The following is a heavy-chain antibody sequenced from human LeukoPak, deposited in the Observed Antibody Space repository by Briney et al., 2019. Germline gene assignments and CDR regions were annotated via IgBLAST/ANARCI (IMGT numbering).Heavy chain of an antibody. CDR3: ARAVSGTLGGAFDI. Sequence: ASVKVSCKASGYTFIDYFVHWMRQTPGQGLEWLGWINPNSGVTRYAHKFQGRVTLTRDTAAYMELSSLKSADPAVYYCARAVSGTLGGAFDIWGQGTAVTVSS. CDR1: GYTFIDYF. D-gene: IGHD1-7*01. J-gene: IGHJ3*02. V-gene: IGHV1-2*02. CDR2: INPNSGVT.